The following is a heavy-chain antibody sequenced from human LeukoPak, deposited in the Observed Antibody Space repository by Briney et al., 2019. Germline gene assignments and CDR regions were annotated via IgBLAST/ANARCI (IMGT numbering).Heavy chain of an antibody. CDR3: ARDTVGKGNAFDI. CDR1: GFTVSSNY. CDR2: ISSSSSYI. Sequence: PGGSLRLSCAASGFTVSSNYMNWVRQAPGKGLEWFSSISSSSSYIYYADSVKGRFTISRDNAKNSLYLQMNSLRAEDTAVYYCARDTVGKGNAFDIWGQGTMVTVSS. J-gene: IGHJ3*02. V-gene: IGHV3-21*01.